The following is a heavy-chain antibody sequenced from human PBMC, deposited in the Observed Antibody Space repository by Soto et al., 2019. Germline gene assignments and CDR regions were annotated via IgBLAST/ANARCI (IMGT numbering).Heavy chain of an antibody. Sequence: SVKFSCKASGGTFSSYAISWVRQAPGQGLEWMGGIIPIFGTANCAQKFQGRVTITADKSTSTAYMELSSLRSEDTAVYYCARDASPVLRFLEWPPRGFDPWGQGTLVTVFS. V-gene: IGHV1-69*06. D-gene: IGHD3-3*01. CDR2: IIPIFGTA. CDR1: GGTFSSYA. J-gene: IGHJ5*02. CDR3: ARDASPVLRFLEWPPRGFDP.